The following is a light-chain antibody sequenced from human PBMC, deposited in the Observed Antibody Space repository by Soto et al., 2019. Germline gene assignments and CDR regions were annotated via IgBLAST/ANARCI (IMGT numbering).Light chain of an antibody. CDR1: NSNIGSNT. CDR2: SSN. Sequence: QSVLTQPPSASGTPGQRVTISCSGSNSNIGSNTVNWYQQFPGAAPKLLVYSSNLRPSEVPDRFSGSKSGTSASLAISGLQSEDESDYYCAAWDGSLNGVVFGGGTKLTVL. J-gene: IGLJ3*02. CDR3: AAWDGSLNGVV. V-gene: IGLV1-44*01.